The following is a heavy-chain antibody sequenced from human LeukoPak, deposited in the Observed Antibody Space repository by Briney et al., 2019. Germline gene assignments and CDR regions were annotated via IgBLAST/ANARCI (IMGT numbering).Heavy chain of an antibody. CDR1: GYTFTSYG. V-gene: IGHV1-18*01. CDR2: ISAYNGNT. J-gene: IGHJ4*02. D-gene: IGHD3-22*01. CDR3: AREGSLYDSSGYYLDY. Sequence: GASVKVSCKASGYTFTSYGISWVRQAPGQGLESMGWISAYNGNTNYAQKLQGRVTMTTDTSTSTAYMELRSLRSDDTAVYYCAREGSLYDSSGYYLDYWGQGTLVTVSS.